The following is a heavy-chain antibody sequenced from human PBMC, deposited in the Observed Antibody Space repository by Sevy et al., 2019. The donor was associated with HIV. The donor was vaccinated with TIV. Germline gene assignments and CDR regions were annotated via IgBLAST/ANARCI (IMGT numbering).Heavy chain of an antibody. CDR1: GYTFTNYY. CDR2: INPSGGST. J-gene: IGHJ4*02. CDR3: ARDRYAGSDFDY. V-gene: IGHV1-46*01. D-gene: IGHD2-15*01. Sequence: ASVKVSCKASGYTFTNYYIHWVRQAPGQGLEWMGVINPSGGSTNYAQKFQGRVTLTRDTSTTTVYMGLSSLRSEDTAMYYCARDRYAGSDFDYWGQGTLVTVSS.